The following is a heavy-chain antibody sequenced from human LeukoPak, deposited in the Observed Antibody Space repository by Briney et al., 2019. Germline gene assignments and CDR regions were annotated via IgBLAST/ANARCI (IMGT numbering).Heavy chain of an antibody. Sequence: PSGTLSLTCAVSGVSILTTNWWSWVRQPPGKGLEWIGEVHLSWASNCNPSLKSRVSMSIDNSKNQLYLKLTSVTAADTAIYYCARESGAFCPFGFWGQGTPVTVSS. J-gene: IGHJ4*02. V-gene: IGHV4-4*02. CDR1: GVSILTTNW. CDR3: ARESGAFCPFGF. CDR2: VHLSWAS. D-gene: IGHD1-26*01.